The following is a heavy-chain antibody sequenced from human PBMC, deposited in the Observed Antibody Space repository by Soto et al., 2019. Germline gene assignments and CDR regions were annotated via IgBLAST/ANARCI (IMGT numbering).Heavy chain of an antibody. J-gene: IGHJ5*02. CDR1: GGSISTYY. D-gene: IGHD1-26*01. CDR2: IYYSGST. CDR3: ARARGELFFYWFDP. Sequence: PSETLSLTCTVSGGSISTYYWSWIRQPPGKGLEWIGSIYYSGSTYYNPSLKSRVTISVDTSKNQFSLKLSSVTAADTAVYYCARARGELFFYWFDPWGQGTLVTVSS. V-gene: IGHV4-59*12.